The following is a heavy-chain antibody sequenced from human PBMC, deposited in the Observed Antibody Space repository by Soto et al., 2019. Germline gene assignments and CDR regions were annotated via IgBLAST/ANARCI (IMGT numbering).Heavy chain of an antibody. D-gene: IGHD1-7*01. J-gene: IGHJ4*02. V-gene: IGHV3-23*01. CDR2: ISGSGGST. Sequence: EVQLLESGGGLVQPGGSLRLSCAASGFTFSSYAMSWVRQAPGKGLEWVSAISGSGGSTYYADSVKGRFTISRDNSKNTLYLQMTSLRAEDTAVYYCAKRITGTPFPIDYWGQGTLVTVSS. CDR1: GFTFSSYA. CDR3: AKRITGTPFPIDY.